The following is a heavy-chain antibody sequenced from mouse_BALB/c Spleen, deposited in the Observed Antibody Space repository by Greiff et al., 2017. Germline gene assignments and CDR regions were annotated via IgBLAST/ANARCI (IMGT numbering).Heavy chain of an antibody. CDR1: GDSITSGY. D-gene: IGHD2-4*01. CDR2: ISYSGST. Sequence: EVKLQESGPSLVKPSQTLSLTCSVTGDSITSGYWNWIRKFPGNKLEYMGYISYSGSTYYNPSLKSRISITRDTSKNQYYLQLNSVTTEDTATYYCATGGYDYDWFAYWGQGTLVTVSA. V-gene: IGHV3-8*02. CDR3: ATGGYDYDWFAY. J-gene: IGHJ3*01.